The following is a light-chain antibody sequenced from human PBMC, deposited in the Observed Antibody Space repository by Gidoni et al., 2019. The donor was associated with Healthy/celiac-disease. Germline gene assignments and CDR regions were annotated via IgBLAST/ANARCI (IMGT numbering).Light chain of an antibody. CDR3: QQTYSIPWT. Sequence: IQMTQSPSSLSASVGDRVTITCRASQSISSYLNWYQQRPGRVPHLLIYSTSNLQSGVPSRFSGSGSGADFTLTISSLQPEDFATYYCQQTYSIPWTFXXXTKVEVK. CDR1: QSISSY. CDR2: STS. J-gene: IGKJ1*01. V-gene: IGKV1-39*01.